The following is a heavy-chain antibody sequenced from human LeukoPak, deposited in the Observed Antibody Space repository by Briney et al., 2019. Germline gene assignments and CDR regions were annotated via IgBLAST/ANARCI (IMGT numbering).Heavy chain of an antibody. CDR1: GGSISSYY. V-gene: IGHV4-59*12. CDR3: ARGWLVSGDYYYYMDV. D-gene: IGHD6-19*01. CDR2: IYYSGST. Sequence: SETLSLTCTVSGGSISSYYWSWIRQPPGKGLEWIGYIYYSGSTNYNPSLKSRVTISVDTSKNQFSLKLTSVTAADTAVYYCARGWLVSGDYYYYMDVWGKGTTVTISS. J-gene: IGHJ6*03.